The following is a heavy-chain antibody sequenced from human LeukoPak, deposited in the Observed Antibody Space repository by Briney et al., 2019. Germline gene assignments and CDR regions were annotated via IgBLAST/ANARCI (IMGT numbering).Heavy chain of an antibody. CDR3: ARGRVNTMVRGANYYYGMDV. D-gene: IGHD3-10*01. Sequence: ASVKVSCKASGYTFTSYAMHWVRQAPGQRLEWMGWINAGNGNTKYSQKFQGRVTITRDTSASTAYMELSSLRSEDTAVYYCARGRVNTMVRGANYYYGMDVWGKGTTVTVSS. CDR2: INAGNGNT. J-gene: IGHJ6*04. V-gene: IGHV1-3*01. CDR1: GYTFTSYA.